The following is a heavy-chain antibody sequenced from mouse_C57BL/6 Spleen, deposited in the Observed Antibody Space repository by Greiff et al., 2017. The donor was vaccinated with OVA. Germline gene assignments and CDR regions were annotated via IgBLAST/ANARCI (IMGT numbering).Heavy chain of an antibody. Sequence: QVQLQQPGAELVRPGTSVKLSCKASGYTFTSYWMHWVKQRPGQGLEWIGVIDPSDSYTNYNQKFKGKATLTVDTSSSTAYMQLSSLTSEDSAVYYCARAYGNYGYAMDYWGQGTSVTVSS. D-gene: IGHD2-1*01. CDR2: IDPSDSYT. V-gene: IGHV1-59*01. CDR3: ARAYGNYGYAMDY. CDR1: GYTFTSYW. J-gene: IGHJ4*01.